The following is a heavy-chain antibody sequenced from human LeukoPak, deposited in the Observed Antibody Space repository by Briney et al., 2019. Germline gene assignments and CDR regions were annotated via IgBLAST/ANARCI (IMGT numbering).Heavy chain of an antibody. CDR3: AQQRGEVLEY. CDR2: IYDRRAT. J-gene: IGHJ4*02. D-gene: IGHD3-10*01. CDR1: GGSISSGSYY. Sequence: SETLSLTCTVSGGSISSGSYYWSWIRQPPGKGLEWIGYIYDRRATKYNPSLKSRVTISADTSKNQFSLRLSSVTAADTAIYYCAQQRGEVLEYWGQGALVSVSS. V-gene: IGHV4-61*01.